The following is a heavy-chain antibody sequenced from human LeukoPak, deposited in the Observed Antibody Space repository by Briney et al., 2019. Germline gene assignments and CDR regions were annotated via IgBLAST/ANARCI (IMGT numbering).Heavy chain of an antibody. D-gene: IGHD6-19*01. V-gene: IGHV3-23*01. CDR2: ISGSGGST. Sequence: PGGSLRLSCAASGFTFSSYGMHWVRQAPGKGLEWVSAISGSGGSTYYADSVKGRFTISRDNSKNTLYLQMNSLRAEDTAVYYCAKWFLAGNYFDYWGQGTLVTVSS. CDR1: GFTFSSYG. J-gene: IGHJ4*02. CDR3: AKWFLAGNYFDY.